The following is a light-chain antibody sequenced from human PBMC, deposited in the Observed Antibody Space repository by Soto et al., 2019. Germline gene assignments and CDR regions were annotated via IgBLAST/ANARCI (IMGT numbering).Light chain of an antibody. Sequence: QSALTQPPSVSGSPGQSVTISCTGTSTDFVSYNRVSWYQQPPDTAPKLMIYEASNRPSGVPDRFSGSKSGNTASLTISGLQAADEADYYCSLYTSENTYVFGTGTNVTVL. V-gene: IGLV2-18*01. CDR1: STDFVSYNR. CDR3: SLYTSENTYV. J-gene: IGLJ1*01. CDR2: EAS.